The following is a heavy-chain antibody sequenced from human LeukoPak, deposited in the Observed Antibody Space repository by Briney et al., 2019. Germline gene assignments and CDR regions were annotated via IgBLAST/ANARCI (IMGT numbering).Heavy chain of an antibody. CDR3: ARDSVRDSRYSSSWYYFDY. Sequence: SETLSLTCTVSGGSISNYYWNWIRQPPGKGLEWIGYIYYSGSTNYNPSLKGRVTISLDTSKNQFSLKLSSVTAADTAVYYCARDSVRDSRYSSSWYYFDYWGQGTLVTVSS. J-gene: IGHJ4*02. D-gene: IGHD6-13*01. CDR2: IYYSGST. CDR1: GGSISNYY. V-gene: IGHV4-59*01.